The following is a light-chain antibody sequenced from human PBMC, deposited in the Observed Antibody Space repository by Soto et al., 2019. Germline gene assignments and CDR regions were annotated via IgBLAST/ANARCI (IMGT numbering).Light chain of an antibody. CDR2: GAS. J-gene: IGKJ1*01. V-gene: IGKV3-20*01. CDR1: QSVSSSY. CDR3: QQYGSSPRT. Sequence: EIVLTQSPGTLSLSPGERATLSCRASQSVSSSYLAWYQQKPGQAPRLLIYGASSRATGIPERFSGSGSGTDFTLAISRLEPEDFAGYSCQQYGSSPRTFGQGTKVEIK.